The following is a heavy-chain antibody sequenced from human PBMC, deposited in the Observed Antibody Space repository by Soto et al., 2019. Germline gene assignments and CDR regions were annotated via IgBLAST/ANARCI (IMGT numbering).Heavy chain of an antibody. CDR2: IYYSGST. CDR1: GGSISSYY. CDR3: ARRHREYSSGLYYYYYMDV. D-gene: IGHD6-25*01. V-gene: IGHV4-59*08. J-gene: IGHJ6*03. Sequence: SETLSLTCTVSGGSISSYYWSWIRQPPGKGLEWIGYIYYSGSTNYNPSLKSRVTISVDTSKNQFSLKLSSVTAADTAVYYCARRHREYSSGLYYYYYMDVWGKGTTVT.